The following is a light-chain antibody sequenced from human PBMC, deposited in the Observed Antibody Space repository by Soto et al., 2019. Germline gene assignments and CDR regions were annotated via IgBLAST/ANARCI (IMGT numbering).Light chain of an antibody. CDR3: QEGFT. CDR1: QDISYS. V-gene: IGKV1-33*01. Sequence: DTQMTQSPSSLSASVGDRVTITCQASQDISYSLNWYQQKPEKAPKLLIYDASNLETGVPSRFSGSGSGTDFTFTISSLQPEDIATYYCQEGFTFGPGTKVDIK. J-gene: IGKJ3*01. CDR2: DAS.